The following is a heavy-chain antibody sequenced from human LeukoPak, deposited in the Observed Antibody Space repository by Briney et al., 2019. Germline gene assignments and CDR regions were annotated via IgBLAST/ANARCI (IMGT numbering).Heavy chain of an antibody. CDR3: VRDRCSSSSCYGGEVGSFDS. J-gene: IGHJ4*02. CDR1: GGSIEPNF. Sequence: PSETLSLTCTVSGGSIEPNFWNWIRQSPGKGLEWIGNIYYNGYTNYSPSLKSRVTISVDTSKNQFFLKLTSVTAADTAVYFCVRDRCSSSSCYGGEVGSFDSWGQGSLVTVSS. D-gene: IGHD2-2*01. V-gene: IGHV4-59*01. CDR2: IYYNGYT.